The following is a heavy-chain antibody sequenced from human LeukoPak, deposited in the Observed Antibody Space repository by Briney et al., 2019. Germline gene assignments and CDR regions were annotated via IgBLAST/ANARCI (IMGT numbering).Heavy chain of an antibody. CDR3: AKNMGRSDY. CDR2: IYSGGST. CDR1: GLTVSSTY. D-gene: IGHD2-15*01. Sequence: GGSLRLSCAASGLTVSSTYMSWVRQTPGKGLELVSVIYSGGSTYYADSVKGRFTISRDNSKNTLYLQMNSLRAEDTAVYYCAKNMGRSDYWGQGTLVTVSS. V-gene: IGHV3-53*01. J-gene: IGHJ4*02.